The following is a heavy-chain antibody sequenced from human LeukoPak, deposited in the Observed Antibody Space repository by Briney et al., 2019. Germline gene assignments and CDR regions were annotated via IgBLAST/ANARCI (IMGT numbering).Heavy chain of an antibody. CDR3: ARGGGARYCSGGSCHSVFDY. Sequence: SETLSLTCTVSGGSISSYYWSWIRQPPGKGLEWIGYTYYSGSTNYNPSLKSRVTISVDTSKNQFSLKLSSVTAADTAVYYCARGGGARYCSGGSCHSVFDYWAREPWSPSPQ. V-gene: IGHV4-59*01. CDR2: TYYSGST. D-gene: IGHD2-15*01. J-gene: IGHJ4*02. CDR1: GGSISSYY.